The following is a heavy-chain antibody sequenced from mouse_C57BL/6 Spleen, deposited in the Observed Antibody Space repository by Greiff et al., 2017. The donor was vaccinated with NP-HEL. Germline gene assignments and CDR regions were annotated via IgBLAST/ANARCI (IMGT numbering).Heavy chain of an antibody. D-gene: IGHD1-1*01. CDR3: AREGTTVVAHYAMDY. CDR1: GYTFTSYW. Sequence: QVQLQQPGAELVMPGASVKLSCKASGYTFTSYWMHWVKQRPGQGLEWIGEIDPSDSYTNYNQKFKGKSTLTVDKSSSTAYMQLSSLTSEDSAVYYCAREGTTVVAHYAMDYWGQGTSVTVSS. CDR2: IDPSDSYT. V-gene: IGHV1-69*01. J-gene: IGHJ4*01.